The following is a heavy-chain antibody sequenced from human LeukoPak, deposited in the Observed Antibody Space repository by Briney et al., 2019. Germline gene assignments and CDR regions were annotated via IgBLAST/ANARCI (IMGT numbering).Heavy chain of an antibody. Sequence: PSETLSLTCTVSGGAIRSHYWNWIRQPAGKGLEWIGRIYSSGYTNDNPFLKSRITMSVDMSKNQFSLRLNSVTAAGTAVYYCARGEHSVDSWGQGMLVTVSS. CDR1: GGAIRSHY. J-gene: IGHJ4*02. D-gene: IGHD1/OR15-1a*01. V-gene: IGHV4-4*07. CDR3: ARGEHSVDS. CDR2: IYSSGYT.